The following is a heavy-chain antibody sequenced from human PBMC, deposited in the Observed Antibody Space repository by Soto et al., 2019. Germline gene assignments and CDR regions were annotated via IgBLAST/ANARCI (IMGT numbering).Heavy chain of an antibody. V-gene: IGHV3-23*01. CDR1: GFTFSSYA. CDR3: ATRIPKATYDYGVPPLTYYYGMDV. J-gene: IGHJ6*02. Sequence: EVQLLESGGGLVQPGGSLRLSCAASGFTFSSYAMSWVRQAPGKGLEWVSAISGSGGSTYYADSVKGRFTISRDNSKNTLYQQMNSLSAEDAAVYYCATRIPKATYDYGVPPLTYYYGMDVWRQGTTVTVSS. D-gene: IGHD3-16*01. CDR2: ISGSGGST.